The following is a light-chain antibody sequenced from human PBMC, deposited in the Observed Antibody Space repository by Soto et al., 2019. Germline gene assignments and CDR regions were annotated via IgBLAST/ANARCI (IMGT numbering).Light chain of an antibody. CDR2: GAS. Sequence: DIQMTQSPSVLSASVGDRVTITCRASQSIGKHLNWYQQKPGKAPKFLIYGASTLQSGVPSRFTSSGSGTYFNLIVNSLQAEDFSTYYCQQGYSSPATFGQGTGLEIK. CDR1: QSIGKH. V-gene: IGKV1-39*01. J-gene: IGKJ5*01. CDR3: QQGYSSPAT.